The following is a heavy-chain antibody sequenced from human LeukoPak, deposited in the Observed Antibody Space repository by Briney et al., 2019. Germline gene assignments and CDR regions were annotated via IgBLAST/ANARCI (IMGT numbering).Heavy chain of an antibody. CDR2: VSGSGDST. CDR3: AKEDLLWFGESRSAFDI. V-gene: IGHV3-23*01. Sequence: GGSLGLSCASSVFTFSSYAMSWVRDAPGKGLEWVLAVSGSGDSTYYADSVKGRFTISRDNSKNTLYLQMNSLRAEDTAVYYCAKEDLLWFGESRSAFDIWGQGTMVTVSS. CDR1: VFTFSSYA. J-gene: IGHJ3*02. D-gene: IGHD3-10*01.